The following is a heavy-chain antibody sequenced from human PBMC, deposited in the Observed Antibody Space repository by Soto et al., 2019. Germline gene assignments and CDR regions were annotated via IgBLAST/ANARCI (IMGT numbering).Heavy chain of an antibody. CDR3: ARGYCSSTSCYPYYGMDV. D-gene: IGHD2-2*01. Sequence: ASVKVSCKASGYTFTSYAMHWVRQAPGQRLEWMGWINAGNGKTKYSQKFQGRVTITRDISASTAYMELSSLRSEDTAVYYCARGYCSSTSCYPYYGMDVWGQGTTVTVSS. CDR2: INAGNGKT. J-gene: IGHJ6*02. V-gene: IGHV1-3*01. CDR1: GYTFTSYA.